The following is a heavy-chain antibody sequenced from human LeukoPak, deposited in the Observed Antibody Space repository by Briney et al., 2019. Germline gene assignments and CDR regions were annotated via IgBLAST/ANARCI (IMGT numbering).Heavy chain of an antibody. V-gene: IGHV3-30*02. J-gene: IGHJ5*02. CDR2: IVSNGSDK. CDR3: ARSYVLHIFDP. CDR1: GFSFSSFH. D-gene: IGHD3-10*02. Sequence: AGVSLRRSGTGSGFSFSSFHRQWLGQSPGRGWEWVAFIVSNGSDKIYGDTVTGRFPMPRDNSKNSVYLELTSLRPEDTAVYSCARSYVLHIFDPWGQATLVPVSS.